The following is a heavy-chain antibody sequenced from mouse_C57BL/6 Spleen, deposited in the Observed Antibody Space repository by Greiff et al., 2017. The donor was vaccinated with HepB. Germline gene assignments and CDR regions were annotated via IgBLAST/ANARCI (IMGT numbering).Heavy chain of an antibody. CDR2: INPNNGGT. D-gene: IGHD3-2*01. V-gene: IGHV1-26*01. CDR1: GYTFTDYY. J-gene: IGHJ3*01. CDR3: SRGGQLRLPCAY. Sequence: EVQLQQSGPELVKPGASVKISCKASGYTFTDYYMNWVRQSHGKSLEWIGDINPNNGGTSYNQKFKGKATLTVDKSSSTAYMELRSLTSEDSAVYDWSRGGQLRLPCAYWGQGTLVTVSA.